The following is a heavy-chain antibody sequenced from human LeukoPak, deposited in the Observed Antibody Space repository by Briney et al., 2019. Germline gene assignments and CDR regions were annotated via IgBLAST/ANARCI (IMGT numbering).Heavy chain of an antibody. CDR2: ISSDSGYI. D-gene: IGHD2-15*01. J-gene: IGHJ2*01. CDR1: GFTFSTYN. CDR3: ARVHCSGRGCFQRLHQGPIDL. V-gene: IGHV3-21*01. Sequence: PGGSLRLSCAASGFTFSTYNMNWVRQARGKGLEWVSSISSDSGYIYYADSVRGRFTVSRDNAKSSLFLQMNSLRDDDTAVYYCARVHCSGRGCFQRLHQGPIDL.